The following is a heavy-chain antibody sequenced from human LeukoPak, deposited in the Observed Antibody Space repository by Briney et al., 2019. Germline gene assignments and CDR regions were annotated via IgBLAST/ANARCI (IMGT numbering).Heavy chain of an antibody. CDR2: ICYSGST. D-gene: IGHD2-2*01. CDR1: GGSISSYY. J-gene: IGHJ5*02. V-gene: IGHV4-59*01. CDR3: ARIVVVPAAYGAWFDP. Sequence: SETLSLTCTVSGGSISSYYWSWIRQPPGKGLEWTGYICYSGSTNYDPSLKSRVTISVDTSKNQFSLKLSSVTAADTAVYYCARIVVVPAAYGAWFDPWGQGTLVTVSS.